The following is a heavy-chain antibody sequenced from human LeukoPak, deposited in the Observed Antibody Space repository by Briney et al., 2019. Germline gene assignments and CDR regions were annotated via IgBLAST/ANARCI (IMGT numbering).Heavy chain of an antibody. D-gene: IGHD1-14*01. CDR1: GFTFSSYG. CDR3: AKDVRTKRPPPEGFDY. Sequence: GGSLRLSCAASGFTFSSYGMHWVRQALGKGLEGVAVISYDGSNKYYGDSVKGRLTISRDNSKNTLFLQMNSLRVDDTAVYYCAKDVRTKRPPPEGFDYWGQGTLVTVSS. CDR2: ISYDGSNK. V-gene: IGHV3-30*18. J-gene: IGHJ4*02.